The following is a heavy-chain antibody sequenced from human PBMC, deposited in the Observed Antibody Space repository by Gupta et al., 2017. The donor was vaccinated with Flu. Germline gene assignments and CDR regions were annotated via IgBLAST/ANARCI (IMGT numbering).Heavy chain of an antibody. CDR1: GDSISISSYY. V-gene: IGHV4-39*01. CDR2: IYYSGST. Sequence: HLQLQASGRGLVKPSETLSLTRTVSGDSISISSYYCGRNRQPPGKGLEWIGSIYYSGSTYYNPSLKSRVTISVDTSKNQFSLKLSSVTAADTAVYYCESLFMFGGWELRPRFGYHYWGQGTLVTVSS. J-gene: IGHJ4*02. D-gene: IGHD1-26*01. CDR3: ESLFMFGGWELRPRFGYHY.